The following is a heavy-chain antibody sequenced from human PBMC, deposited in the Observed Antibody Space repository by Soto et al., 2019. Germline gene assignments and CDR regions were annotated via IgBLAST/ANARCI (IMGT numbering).Heavy chain of an antibody. D-gene: IGHD1-26*01. CDR3: AKDQSVGLHQDYGMDD. V-gene: IGHV3-30*18. Sequence: QVQLVESGGGVVQPGRSLRLSCAASGFTFSSYGMHWVRRAPGKGLDWVAVIFHDGSGQRYTDSVQGRFTISRDNSKNTLFLQMDSLRAEDTAVYYCAKDQSVGLHQDYGMDDWGQGTTVTVSS. J-gene: IGHJ6*02. CDR1: GFTFSSYG. CDR2: IFHDGSGQ.